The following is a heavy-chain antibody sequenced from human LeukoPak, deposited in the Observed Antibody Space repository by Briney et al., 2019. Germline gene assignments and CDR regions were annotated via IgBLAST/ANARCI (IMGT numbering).Heavy chain of an antibody. J-gene: IGHJ5*02. D-gene: IGHD2-2*01. CDR2: ISTSASAL. V-gene: IGHV3-48*04. CDR1: GFTFSSYS. Sequence: GGSLRLSCAASGFTFSSYSMNWVRPAPGKGLEWISYISTSASALYYADSVKGRFTISRDNARTSLYLQMKSLRAEDTAVYYCARDAFYCSSTSCYDHWGQGALVTVSS. CDR3: ARDAFYCSSTSCYDH.